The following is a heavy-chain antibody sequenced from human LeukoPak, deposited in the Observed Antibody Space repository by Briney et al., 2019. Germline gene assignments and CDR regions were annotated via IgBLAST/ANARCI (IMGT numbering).Heavy chain of an antibody. V-gene: IGHV4-4*02. CDR2: IYHSGST. J-gene: IGHJ4*02. CDR3: ARQRGLTMIVVVITGGGYFDY. D-gene: IGHD3-22*01. Sequence: SETLSLTCSVSGGSISSSNWWSWVRQPPGKGLEWIGEIYHSGSTNYNPSLKSRVTISVDTSKNQFSLKLSSVTAADTAVYYCARQRGLTMIVVVITGGGYFDYWGQGTLVTVSS. CDR1: GGSISSSNW.